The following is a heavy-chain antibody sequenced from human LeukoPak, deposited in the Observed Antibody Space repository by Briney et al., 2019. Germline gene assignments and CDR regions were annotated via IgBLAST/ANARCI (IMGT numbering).Heavy chain of an antibody. D-gene: IGHD6-25*01. CDR3: ARESAPGYIDY. J-gene: IGHJ4*02. Sequence: GGSLRLSCAASGFTVSSNYMPWLRQAPGKGLEWVSDIDSYGTTYYADSVKGRFTISRDNSKNTVFLQMNSLRVEDTAVYYCARESAPGYIDYWGQGTLVTVSS. CDR2: IDSYGTT. V-gene: IGHV3-66*01. CDR1: GFTVSSNY.